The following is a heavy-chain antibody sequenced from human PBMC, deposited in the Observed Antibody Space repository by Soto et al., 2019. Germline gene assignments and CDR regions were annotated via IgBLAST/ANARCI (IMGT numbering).Heavy chain of an antibody. V-gene: IGHV3-30-3*01. Sequence: PGGSLRLSCAASGFTFSSYAMHWVRQAPGKGLEWVAVISYDGSNKYYADSVKGRFTISRDNSKNTLYLQMNSLRAEDTAVYYCARDLSPSMSVDTAMLSIYYYYYYGMDVWGQGTTVTVSS. CDR3: ARDLSPSMSVDTAMLSIYYYYYYGMDV. CDR2: ISYDGSNK. CDR1: GFTFSSYA. J-gene: IGHJ6*02. D-gene: IGHD5-18*01.